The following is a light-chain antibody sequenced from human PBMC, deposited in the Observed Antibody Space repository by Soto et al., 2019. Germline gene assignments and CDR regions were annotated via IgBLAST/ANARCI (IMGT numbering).Light chain of an antibody. CDR2: WAS. CDR1: KSVLYSSNNKNY. Sequence: DIVMTQSPDSMALSLGERATIDCKSSKSVLYSSNNKNYLAWYQQKPGQPPKLLIYWASTRESGVPDRFTGSGSGTDFTLTISSLLAEDVAVYYCQQYYSAPRTFGQGTKVEIK. V-gene: IGKV4-1*01. CDR3: QQYYSAPRT. J-gene: IGKJ1*01.